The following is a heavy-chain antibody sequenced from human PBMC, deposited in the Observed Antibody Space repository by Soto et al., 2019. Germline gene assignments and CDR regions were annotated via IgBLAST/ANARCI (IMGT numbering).Heavy chain of an antibody. J-gene: IGHJ3*01. CDR2: INSNSGAT. CDR3: ATHDHEDSYGFHF. Sequence: QVQLVQSGAEVKKPGASVRVSCKASGYTFIDYYMYWMRQAPGQGLEWMGWINSNSGATKYAQKLQGKITVTRDTSISTAYLDLGSLRSDDTAVDYCATHDHEDSYGFHFWGQGTVVTVSS. CDR1: GYTFIDYY. V-gene: IGHV1-2*02. D-gene: IGHD1-1*01.